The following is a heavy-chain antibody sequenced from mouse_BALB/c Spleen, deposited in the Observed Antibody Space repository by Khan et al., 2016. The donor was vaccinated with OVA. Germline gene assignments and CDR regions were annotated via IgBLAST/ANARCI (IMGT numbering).Heavy chain of an antibody. CDR3: TRVDTSGYAWFAY. V-gene: IGHV1S22*01. D-gene: IGHD3-2*01. Sequence: LQQPGSELVRPGASVKLSCKASGYTFTSYWMHWVKQRPGQGLEWIGNIYPGSGFTNYDEKFKSKATLTVDTSSVTAYMQLSSLTSEDSAVYYCTRVDTSGYAWFAYWGQGTLVTVSA. CDR1: GYTFTSYW. J-gene: IGHJ3*01. CDR2: IYPGSGFT.